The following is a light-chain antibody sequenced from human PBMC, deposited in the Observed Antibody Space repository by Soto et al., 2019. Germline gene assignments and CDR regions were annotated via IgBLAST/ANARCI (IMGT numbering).Light chain of an antibody. CDR3: CLYPVTFYV. J-gene: IGLJ1*01. CDR1: SSDVGTYDF. V-gene: IGLV2-11*01. Sequence: QSALTQPRSVSGSPGQSVTISCTGTSSDVGTYDFVSWYQQHPGKAPRLMIFDVSERPSGVPDRFSGSTSGNTASLPISGLQAEDEADYYCCLYPVTFYVFGTGTKVTVL. CDR2: DVS.